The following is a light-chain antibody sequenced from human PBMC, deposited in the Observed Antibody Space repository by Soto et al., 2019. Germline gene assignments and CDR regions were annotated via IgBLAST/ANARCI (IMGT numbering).Light chain of an antibody. CDR1: QTFNRY. J-gene: IGKJ4*01. CDR3: QQSYSVPLT. V-gene: IGKV1-39*01. Sequence: DIQMTQSPSSLSASVGDRVTITCRSSQTFNRYLNWYQQKPGKAPKLLIFAATSLQSGVPSRFSGSGSGTDFTLTISSLQPEDSATYFCQQSYSVPLTFGGGTKVEIK. CDR2: AAT.